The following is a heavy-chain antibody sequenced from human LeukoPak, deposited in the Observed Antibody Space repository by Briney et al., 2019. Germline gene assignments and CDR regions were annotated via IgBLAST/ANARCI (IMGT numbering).Heavy chain of an antibody. J-gene: IGHJ4*02. Sequence: GSLRLSCAASGFTVSSNYMSWVRQAPGKGLEWVSVIYSGGSTYYADSVKGRFTISRHNSKNTLYLQMSSLRAEDTAVYYCASSGKGYGDYKDPYYFDYWGQGTLVAVSS. CDR3: ASSGKGYGDYKDPYYFDY. D-gene: IGHD4-17*01. CDR1: GFTVSSNY. V-gene: IGHV3-53*04. CDR2: IYSGGST.